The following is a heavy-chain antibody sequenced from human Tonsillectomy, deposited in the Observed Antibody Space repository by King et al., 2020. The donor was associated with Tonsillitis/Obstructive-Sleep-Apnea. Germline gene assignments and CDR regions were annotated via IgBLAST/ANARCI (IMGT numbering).Heavy chain of an antibody. D-gene: IGHD2-2*01. CDR2: IYPGDSDT. J-gene: IGHJ6*03. CDR1: GYSFTSYW. CDR3: AGLYCSSTSCLPGDYYYYYYMDV. Sequence: VQLVESGAEVKKPGESLKISCKGSGYSFTSYWIGWVRQMPGKGLEWMGIIYPGDSDTRYSPSFQGQVTISADKSISTAYLQWSSLKASDTAMYYCAGLYCSSTSCLPGDYYYYYYMDVWGKGTTVTVSS. V-gene: IGHV5-51*01.